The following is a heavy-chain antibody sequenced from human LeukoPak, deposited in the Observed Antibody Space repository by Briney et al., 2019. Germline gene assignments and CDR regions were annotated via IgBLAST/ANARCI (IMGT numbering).Heavy chain of an antibody. V-gene: IGHV3-30*04. D-gene: IGHD3-16*01. CDR2: VSFDGRYK. CDR1: EFIFSSYV. CDR3: ARILGGGIDY. Sequence: PGGSLRLSCAASEFIFSSYVMSWVRQAPGGGLECVAIVSFDGRYKHYADSVKGRFTISRDNSNNTLYLQMKSLRTDDTAVYYCARILGGGIDYWGQGTLVTVSS. J-gene: IGHJ4*02.